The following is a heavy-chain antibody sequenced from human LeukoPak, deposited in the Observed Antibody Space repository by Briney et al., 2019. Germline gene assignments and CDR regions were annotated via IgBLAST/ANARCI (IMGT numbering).Heavy chain of an antibody. CDR3: ARHPTYYYYMDV. D-gene: IGHD3-16*01. CDR1: GGSITNSSYY. V-gene: IGHV4-39*01. J-gene: IGHJ6*03. CDR2: VYYSGTT. Sequence: PSETLSLTCTVSGGSITNSSYYWAWIRQPPGKGLEWIGSVYYSGTTYYNPSLKSRVTISEDTSKNQFSLKMNSLTAADTAVFYCARHPTYYYYMDVWGKGTTVTISS.